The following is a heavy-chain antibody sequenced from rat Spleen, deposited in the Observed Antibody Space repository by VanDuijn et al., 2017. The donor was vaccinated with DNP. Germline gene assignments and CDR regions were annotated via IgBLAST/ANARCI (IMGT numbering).Heavy chain of an antibody. D-gene: IGHD3-2*01. CDR1: GFTFSDYN. Sequence: EVQLVESGGDLVQSGRTLKVSCAASGFTFSDYNMAWVRQAPKKGLEWVATITYDGSRSYCRDSVKGRFTISRDNAKSTLYLQMDSLRSEDTATYYCAIDLQTGRAWGQGTSVTVSS. CDR2: ITYDGSRS. CDR3: AIDLQTGRA. V-gene: IGHV5S10*01. J-gene: IGHJ4*01.